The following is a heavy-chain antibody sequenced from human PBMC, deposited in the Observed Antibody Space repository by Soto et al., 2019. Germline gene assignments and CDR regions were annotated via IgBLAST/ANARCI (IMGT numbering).Heavy chain of an antibody. D-gene: IGHD3-22*01. CDR1: GYTFTTYG. Sequence: ASVKVSCKASGYTFTTYGINWVRQAPGQGLEWMGWISVYNGNTNYAQKLQGRVTMTTDTSTSTAYMELRSLRSDDTAVYYCARDYYDSSGLYYFDYWGQGTLVTVSS. CDR3: ARDYYDSSGLYYFDY. CDR2: ISVYNGNT. V-gene: IGHV1-18*04. J-gene: IGHJ4*02.